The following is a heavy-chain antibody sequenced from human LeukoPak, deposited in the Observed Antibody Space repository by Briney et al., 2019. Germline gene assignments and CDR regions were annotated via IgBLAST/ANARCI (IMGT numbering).Heavy chain of an antibody. CDR3: ARDASPSVDY. D-gene: IGHD4-17*01. CDR1: GFTFSSYA. CDR2: IWYDGSNK. J-gene: IGHJ4*02. Sequence: GGSLRLSCAASGFTFSSYAVYWVRQAPGKGLEWVAVIWYDGSNKYYADSVKGRFTISRDNSKNTLYLQMNSLRAEDTAVYYCARDASPSVDYWGQGTLVTVSS. V-gene: IGHV3-33*08.